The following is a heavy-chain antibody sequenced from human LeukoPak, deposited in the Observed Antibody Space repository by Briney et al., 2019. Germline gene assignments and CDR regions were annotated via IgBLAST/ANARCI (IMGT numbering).Heavy chain of an antibody. V-gene: IGHV4-34*01. CDR2: INHSGST. D-gene: IGHD5-24*01. CDR1: GGSFSGYY. J-gene: IGHJ4*02. CDR3: ARVRGPPTKRWLHLFDY. Sequence: PSETLSLTCAVYGGSFSGYYWSWIRQPPGKGLEWIGEINHSGSTNYNPSLKSRVTISVDTSKNQFSLKLSSVTAADTAVYYCARVRGPPTKRWLHLFDYWGQGTLVTVSS.